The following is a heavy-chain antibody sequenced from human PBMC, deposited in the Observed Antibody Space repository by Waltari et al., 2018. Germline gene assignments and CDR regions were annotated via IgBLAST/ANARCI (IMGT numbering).Heavy chain of an antibody. CDR3: AKDWGLSIAARSYFDY. CDR1: GFTFDDYA. Sequence: EVQLVESGGGLVQPGRSLRLSCAASGFTFDDYAMHWVRQAPGKGLEWVSGISWNSGSIGYADSVKGRFTIARDNAKNSLYLQMNSLRAEDTALYYCAKDWGLSIAARSYFDYWGQGTLVTVSS. CDR2: ISWNSGSI. V-gene: IGHV3-9*01. D-gene: IGHD6-6*01. J-gene: IGHJ4*02.